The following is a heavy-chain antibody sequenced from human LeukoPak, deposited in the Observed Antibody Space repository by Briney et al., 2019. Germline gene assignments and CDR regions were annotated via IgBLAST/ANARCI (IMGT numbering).Heavy chain of an antibody. Sequence: SETLSLTCAVSGASFDDYYWAWVRQTPGRGLEWMGEINHSGYTNDSPSLKSRVTLSIDTSRKQFSLNLRSVTVADAGTYYCTRMTTGHDYWGQGTLVTVSS. CDR1: GASFDDYY. J-gene: IGHJ4*02. V-gene: IGHV4-34*01. D-gene: IGHD4-17*01. CDR3: TRMTTGHDY. CDR2: INHSGYT.